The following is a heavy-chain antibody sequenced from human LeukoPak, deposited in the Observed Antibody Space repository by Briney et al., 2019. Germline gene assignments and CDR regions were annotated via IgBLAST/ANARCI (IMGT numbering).Heavy chain of an antibody. CDR1: GYSFTSYW. D-gene: IGHD1-26*01. V-gene: IGHV5-51*01. Sequence: GESLKISCKGSGYSFTSYWIGWVRQMPGKGLEWMGIIYPGDSDTRYRPSFQGQVTISADKYISTAYLQWSSLKASDTAMYYCVRVGATTGYYYYMDVWGKGTTVTVSS. J-gene: IGHJ6*03. CDR2: IYPGDSDT. CDR3: VRVGATTGYYYYMDV.